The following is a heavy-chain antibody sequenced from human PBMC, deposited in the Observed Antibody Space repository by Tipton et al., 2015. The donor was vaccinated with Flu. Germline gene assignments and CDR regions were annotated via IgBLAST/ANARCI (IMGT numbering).Heavy chain of an antibody. Sequence: QLVQSGAEVKKPGASVKVSCKASGYTFTGYYMHWVRQAPGQGLEWMGWINPNSGGTNYAQKFQGRVTMTRDTSISTAYMELSRLRSDDTAVYYCARDRGRGYSGSDPGYWGQGTLVTVSS. V-gene: IGHV1-2*02. CDR1: GYTFTGYY. J-gene: IGHJ4*02. CDR2: INPNSGGT. D-gene: IGHD5-12*01. CDR3: ARDRGRGYSGSDPGY.